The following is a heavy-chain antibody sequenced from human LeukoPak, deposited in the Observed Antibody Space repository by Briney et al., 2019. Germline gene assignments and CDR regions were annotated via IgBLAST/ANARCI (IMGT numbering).Heavy chain of an antibody. J-gene: IGHJ5*02. V-gene: IGHV3-30*18. CDR2: ISYDGSNK. D-gene: IGHD6-6*01. Sequence: PGGSLRLSCAASGFTFSSYGMHWVRQAPGKGLEWVAVISYDGSNKYCADSVKGRFTISRDNSKNSLDLQMNSRRAEDTAVYYCAKDLSIAARPWSWFDPWGQGTLVTVSS. CDR1: GFTFSSYG. CDR3: AKDLSIAARPWSWFDP.